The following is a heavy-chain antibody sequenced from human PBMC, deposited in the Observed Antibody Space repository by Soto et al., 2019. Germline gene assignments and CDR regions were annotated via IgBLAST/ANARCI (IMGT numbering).Heavy chain of an antibody. CDR3: ARVQRTAGYYYYYGMDV. D-gene: IGHD5-18*01. CDR1: GGSISSYY. V-gene: IGHV4-59*01. Sequence: SETLSLTCTVSGGSISSYYWSWIRQPPGKGLEWTGYIYYSGSTNYNPSLKSRVTISVDTSKNQFSLKLSSVTAADTAVYYCARVQRTAGYYYYYGMDVWGQGTTVTVSS. J-gene: IGHJ6*02. CDR2: IYYSGST.